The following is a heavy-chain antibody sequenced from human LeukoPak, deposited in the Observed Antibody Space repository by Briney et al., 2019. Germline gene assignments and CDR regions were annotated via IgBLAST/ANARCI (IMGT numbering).Heavy chain of an antibody. J-gene: IGHJ5*02. V-gene: IGHV4-39*01. CDR1: GGSISSSSYY. Sequence: KPSETLSLTCTVSGGSISSSSYYWGWIRQTPGKGLEWIGTIYYSGSTYYNLSLKSRVTISVDTSKNQFSLKLSSVTAADTAVYYCARPVPSRLGWFDPWGQGTLVTVSS. CDR2: IYYSGST. D-gene: IGHD1-1*01. CDR3: ARPVPSRLGWFDP.